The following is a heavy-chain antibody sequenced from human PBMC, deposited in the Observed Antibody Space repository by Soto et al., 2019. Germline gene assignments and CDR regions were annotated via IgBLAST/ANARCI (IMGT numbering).Heavy chain of an antibody. CDR2: ISGSGGYT. CDR1: GFTFSSYA. CDR3: AKWTVVVVAATRGGYFDY. Sequence: EVQLLESGGGLVQPGGSLRLSCAASGFTFSSYAMSWVRQAPGKGLERVSVISGSGGYTYYADSVKGRFTISRDNSKNTLYLQMNSLRAEDTAVYYCAKWTVVVVAATRGGYFDYWGQGTLVTVSS. D-gene: IGHD2-15*01. J-gene: IGHJ4*02. V-gene: IGHV3-23*01.